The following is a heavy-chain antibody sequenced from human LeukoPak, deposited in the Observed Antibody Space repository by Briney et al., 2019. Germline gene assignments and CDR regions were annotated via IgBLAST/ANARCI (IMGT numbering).Heavy chain of an antibody. CDR2: IHHSDLT. D-gene: IGHD2/OR15-2a*01. CDR3: ARYDLSTLDD. J-gene: IGHJ4*02. V-gene: IGHV4-59*01. CDR1: GISITTFY. Sequence: PSETLSLTCTVSGISITTFYWAGIRHPPRKGLEWIGYIHHSDLTDYIPSLKNRVTISVDTSKNQFSLRLHSVTSADTAVYFCARYDLSTLDDWGPGTLVTVSS.